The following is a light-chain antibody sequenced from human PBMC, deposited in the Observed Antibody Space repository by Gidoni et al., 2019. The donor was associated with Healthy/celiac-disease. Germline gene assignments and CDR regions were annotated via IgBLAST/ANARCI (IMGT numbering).Light chain of an antibody. CDR3: QQYGSSPPIT. J-gene: IGKJ5*01. CDR2: GAS. Sequence: EIVLTQSPGTLSLSPGERATLSCRASQSVSSSYLAWYQQKPGQAPRLLYYGASSRATGIPDRFSGSGSGTVFTLTISRLEPEDFAVYYCQQYGSSPPITFGQGTRLEIK. CDR1: QSVSSSY. V-gene: IGKV3-20*01.